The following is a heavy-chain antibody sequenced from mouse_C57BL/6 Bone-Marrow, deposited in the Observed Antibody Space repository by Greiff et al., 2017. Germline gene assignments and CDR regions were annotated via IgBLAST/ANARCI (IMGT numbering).Heavy chain of an antibody. CDR1: GFNFKDDY. J-gene: IGHJ2*01. Sequence: VQLQQSGAELVRPGASVKLSCTASGFNFKDDYMHWVKQRPEQGLEWIGWIDPGNGDTEYASKFQGKATITADTSSNTAYLQLSSLTSEDTAVYCCTANWFDYWGQGTTLTVSS. CDR2: IDPGNGDT. D-gene: IGHD4-1*02. CDR3: TANWFDY. V-gene: IGHV14-4*01.